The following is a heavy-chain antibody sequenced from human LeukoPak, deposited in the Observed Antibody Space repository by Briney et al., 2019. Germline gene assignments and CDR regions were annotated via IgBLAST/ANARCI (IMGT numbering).Heavy chain of an antibody. D-gene: IGHD1-26*01. V-gene: IGHV1-69*04. CDR3: ARGGWEANWFDP. Sequence: SVKVSCKASGGTFSSYAISWVRQAPGQGLEWMGRIIPILGIANYAQKFQGRVTITADKSTSTAYMELSSLRSEDTAVYYCARGGWEANWFDPWGQGTLVTVSS. CDR2: IIPILGIA. CDR1: GGTFSSYA. J-gene: IGHJ5*02.